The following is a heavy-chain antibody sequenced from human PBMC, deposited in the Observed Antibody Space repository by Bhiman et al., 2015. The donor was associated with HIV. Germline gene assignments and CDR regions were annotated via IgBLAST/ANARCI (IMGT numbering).Heavy chain of an antibody. Sequence: EVQLEESGGGLVKPGGSLRLSCVASGFTVSTNYISWVRQAPGKGLEWVSVIYNSGGTYYADSVRGRFTISRDNSKNTLYLQMDSLRTEDTAVYYCARNHRSSNWLGIFYYYMDVWGKGTTVTVSS. CDR1: GFTVSTNY. J-gene: IGHJ6*03. CDR3: ARNHRSSNWLGIFYYYMDV. D-gene: IGHD4-11*01. V-gene: IGHV3-66*02. CDR2: IYNSGGT.